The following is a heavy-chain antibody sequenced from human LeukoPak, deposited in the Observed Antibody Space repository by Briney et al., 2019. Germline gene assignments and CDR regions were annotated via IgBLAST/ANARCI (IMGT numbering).Heavy chain of an antibody. V-gene: IGHV1-2*06. CDR1: GYAFTNYY. CDR2: INPTSGGT. Sequence: GASVKVFCKASGYAFTNYYIHWVRQAPGQGLEWMGRINPTSGGTNYAQKFQGRVTMTRNTSISTAYMELSSLRSEDTAVYYCAREAVCSGGSCSDWFDPWGQGTLVTVSS. D-gene: IGHD2-15*01. J-gene: IGHJ5*02. CDR3: AREAVCSGGSCSDWFDP.